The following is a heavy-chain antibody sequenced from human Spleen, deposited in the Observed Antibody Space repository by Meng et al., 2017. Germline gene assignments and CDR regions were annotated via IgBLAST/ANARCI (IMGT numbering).Heavy chain of an antibody. CDR3: ERELVKETVTTRHEVFDI. Sequence: SCAASGIAFSDYYMNWIRQAPGKGLEWVSYISSSGSTIYSADSVKGRFTIFTDNAKNMLYLQMNSLRAEDTAVYYCERELVKETVTTRHEVFDIWGRGTMVTVSS. J-gene: IGHJ3*02. CDR2: ISSSGSTI. CDR1: GIAFSDYY. V-gene: IGHV3-11*04. D-gene: IGHD4-17*01.